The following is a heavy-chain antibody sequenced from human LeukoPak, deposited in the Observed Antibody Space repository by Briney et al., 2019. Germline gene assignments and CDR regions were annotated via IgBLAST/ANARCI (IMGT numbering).Heavy chain of an antibody. J-gene: IGHJ1*01. Sequence: SETLSRSCSASAVSGGYIRYVRHWLRQSPGKGLEWIGSLYFSEHTNYSPSLKSRVTISLDTSTNQVSLRLTSVSATDTAVYYCARRAPVLDYSFNHEYFQHWGQGTLVTVAS. CDR1: AVSGGYIRYV. D-gene: IGHD4-11*01. CDR2: LYFSEHT. V-gene: IGHV4-39*01. CDR3: ARRAPVLDYSFNHEYFQH.